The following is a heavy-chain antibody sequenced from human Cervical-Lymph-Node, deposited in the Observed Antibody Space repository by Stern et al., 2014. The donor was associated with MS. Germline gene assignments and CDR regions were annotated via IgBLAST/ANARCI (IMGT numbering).Heavy chain of an antibody. D-gene: IGHD4-17*01. V-gene: IGHV2-5*02. Sequence: QVTLKESGPTLVKPTQTLTLTCTFSGFSLSTSGVGVGWIRQPPGKALEWLALISWDYDKRYSPSLKGRLTSAKDTPKTQVVLTMTNMDPVDTATYYWAHTLSGSYGDYYYYYGMDVWGQGTTVTVSS. CDR3: AHTLSGSYGDYYYYYGMDV. CDR2: ISWDYDK. CDR1: GFSLSTSGVG. J-gene: IGHJ6*02.